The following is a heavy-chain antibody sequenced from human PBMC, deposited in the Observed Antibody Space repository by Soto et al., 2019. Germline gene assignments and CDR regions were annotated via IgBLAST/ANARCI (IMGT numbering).Heavy chain of an antibody. CDR1: GFSLSTSGVG. J-gene: IGHJ4*02. CDR2: IYWDDDK. D-gene: IGHD6-19*01. V-gene: IGHV2-5*02. Sequence: QITWKESGPTLVKPTQTLTLTCTFSGFSLSTSGVGVGWIRQPPGKALEWLALIYWDDDKRYRPSLKSRLTITKDTSKYQVVLTMTNMDPVDTATYYCAHRLGGIGVAGTFDSWGQGTLGTVSS. CDR3: AHRLGGIGVAGTFDS.